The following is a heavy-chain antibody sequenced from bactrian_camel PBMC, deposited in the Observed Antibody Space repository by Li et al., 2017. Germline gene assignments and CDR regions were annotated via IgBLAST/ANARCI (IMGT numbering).Heavy chain of an antibody. CDR1: GYTSSSYC. CDR3: AADWGQEFCGSDLAEFGY. J-gene: IGHJ6*01. V-gene: IGHV3S26*01. Sequence: VQLVESGGGLVQPGGSLRLSCAASGYTSSSYCMAWFRQAPGKEREGVATIDSDGLTSYADAVKGRFTISRDTAKNTLYLLMSSLRPEDTAMYYCAADWGQEFCGSDLAEFGYWGQGTQVTVS. CDR2: IDSDGLT. D-gene: IGHD2*01.